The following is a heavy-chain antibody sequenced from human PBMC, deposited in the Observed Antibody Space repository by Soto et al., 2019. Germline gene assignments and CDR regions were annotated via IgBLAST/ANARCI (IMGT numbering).Heavy chain of an antibody. Sequence: SETLSLTCTVSSGSVGSGSYYWSWIRQPPGKGLEWIGYIYYSGSTNYNPSLKSRVTISVDTSKNQFSLKLSSVTAADTAVYYCARGDPLLWFGEKVYYGMDVWGQGTTVTVSS. D-gene: IGHD3-10*01. CDR1: SGSVGSGSYY. J-gene: IGHJ6*02. CDR3: ARGDPLLWFGEKVYYGMDV. CDR2: IYYSGST. V-gene: IGHV4-61*01.